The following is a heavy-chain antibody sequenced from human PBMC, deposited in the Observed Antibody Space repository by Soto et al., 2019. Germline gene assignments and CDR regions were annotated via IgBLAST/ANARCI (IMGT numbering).Heavy chain of an antibody. J-gene: IGHJ6*02. CDR3: ARSLDYGGKAHYYYYYGMDV. D-gene: IGHD4-17*01. V-gene: IGHV4-39*01. CDR1: GGSISSSSYY. CDR2: IYYSGST. Sequence: ASETLSLTCTVSGGSISSSSYYWGWIRQPPGKGLEWIGSIYYSGSTYYNPSLKSRFTISRDNSKNTLYLQMNSLRAEDTAVYYCARSLDYGGKAHYYYYYGMDVWGQGTTVTVSS.